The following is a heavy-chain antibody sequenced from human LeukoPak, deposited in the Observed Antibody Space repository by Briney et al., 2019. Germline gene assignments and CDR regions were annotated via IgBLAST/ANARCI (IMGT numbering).Heavy chain of an antibody. D-gene: IGHD2-2*02. CDR2: ISAYNGNT. Sequence: ASVKVSCTASGYTFTGYGISWVRQAPGQGLEWMGWISAYNGNTNYAQKLQGRVTMTTDTSTSTAYMELRSLRSDDTAVYYCARVGYYCSSTSCHTAYYYYGMDVWGQGTTVTVSS. CDR3: ARVGYYCSSTSCHTAYYYYGMDV. V-gene: IGHV1-18*01. CDR1: GYTFTGYG. J-gene: IGHJ6*02.